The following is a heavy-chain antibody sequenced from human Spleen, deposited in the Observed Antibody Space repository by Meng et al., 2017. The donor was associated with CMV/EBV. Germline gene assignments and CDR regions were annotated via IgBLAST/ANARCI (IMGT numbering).Heavy chain of an antibody. CDR1: GDSVSSNSAA. CDR3: AYGSSSFYYFDY. Sequence: SGDSVSSNSAAWNWIRQSPSRGLEWLGRTYYRSKWYNDYAVSVKSRITINPDTSKNQFSLQLNSVTPEDTAVYYCAYGSSSFYYFDYWGQGTLVTVSS. J-gene: IGHJ4*02. V-gene: IGHV6-1*01. D-gene: IGHD6-6*01. CDR2: TYYRSKWYN.